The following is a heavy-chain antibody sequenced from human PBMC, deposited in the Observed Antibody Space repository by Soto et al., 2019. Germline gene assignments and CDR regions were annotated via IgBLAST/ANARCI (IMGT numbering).Heavy chain of an antibody. D-gene: IGHD3-10*01. CDR1: GFTFSSYD. V-gene: IGHV3-13*01. CDR3: ARFGYGSGPDPTVFGYADPHLTDRNYYYYMDV. Sequence: GGSLRLSCAASGFTFSSYDMHWVRQATGKGLEWVSAIGTAGDTYYPGSVKGRFTISRENAKNSLYLQMNSLRAGDTAVSYCARFGYGSGPDPTVFGYADPHLTDRNYYYYMDVWGKGTTVTVSS. J-gene: IGHJ6*03. CDR2: IGTAGDT.